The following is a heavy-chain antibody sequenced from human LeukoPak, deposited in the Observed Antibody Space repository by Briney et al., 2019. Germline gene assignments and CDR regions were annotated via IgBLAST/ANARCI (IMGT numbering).Heavy chain of an antibody. V-gene: IGHV3-7*04. J-gene: IGHJ4*02. CDR1: GFTCSSYW. D-gene: IGHD3-16*01. CDR2: IKQDGSEQ. Sequence: GGSLRLSCAASGFTCSSYWMTWVRQAPGKGLERVANIKQDGSEQNYVVSVKGRFTISRDNAKNSLYLQMNSLRAEDTAVYYCARDGGAAYFDYWGQGTVVTVSS. CDR3: ARDGGAAYFDY.